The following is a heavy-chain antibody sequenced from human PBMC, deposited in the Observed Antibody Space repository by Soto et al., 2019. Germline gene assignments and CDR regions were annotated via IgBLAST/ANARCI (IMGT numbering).Heavy chain of an antibody. CDR3: ARWSYFGGYDY. CDR2: INPNGGGT. D-gene: IGHD2-21*01. V-gene: IGHV1-2*04. Sequence: ASVKVSCKASGYTFTDYEIHWVRQAPGQGLEWMGWINPNGGGTNPAQKFLGWVTMTRDTSITTAYLNLTRLNSDDTAVYYCARWSYFGGYDYWGQGTLVTVSS. CDR1: GYTFTDYE. J-gene: IGHJ4*02.